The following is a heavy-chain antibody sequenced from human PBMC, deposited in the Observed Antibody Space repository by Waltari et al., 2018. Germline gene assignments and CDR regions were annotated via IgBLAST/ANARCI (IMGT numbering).Heavy chain of an antibody. CDR1: GFTFSSFA. CDR2: ISYDGSKT. Sequence: QVQLVESGGGVVQPGKSLRLSCGASGFTFSSFAMHWVRQAPGKGVEWVAIISYDGSKTYYAESVRGRFTISRDNSNNTLYLQMNSLRGEDTALYYCTKEHAVYGMDVWGQGTTVTVSS. CDR3: TKEHAVYGMDV. D-gene: IGHD6-19*01. J-gene: IGHJ6*02. V-gene: IGHV3-30*18.